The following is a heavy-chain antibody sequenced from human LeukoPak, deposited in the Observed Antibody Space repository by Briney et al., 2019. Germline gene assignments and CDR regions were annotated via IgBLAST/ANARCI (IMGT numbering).Heavy chain of an antibody. J-gene: IGHJ6*02. CDR2: IFPRDSDV. CDR3: VRSLPGTLLRGYGMDV. V-gene: IGHV5-51*01. Sequence: GESMKVSCKAAGYTVTSYWIRWVRQTPGKDLECMGAIFPRDSDVRYSPSFQGQVTISADKSTNTAYLHWGSLKASDSAMYYCVRSLPGTLLRGYGMDVWGPGTTVTVS. CDR1: GYTVTSYW. D-gene: IGHD3-10*01.